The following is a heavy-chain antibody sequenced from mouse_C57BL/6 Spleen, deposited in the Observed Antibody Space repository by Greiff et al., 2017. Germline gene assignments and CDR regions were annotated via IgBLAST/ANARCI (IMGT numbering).Heavy chain of an antibody. D-gene: IGHD2-3*01. CDR1: GFTFSDYG. CDR3: ARWLLHYYAMGC. Sequence: EVKVVESGGGLVKPGGSLKLSCAASGFTFSDYGMHWVRQAPEKGLEWVAYISSGSSTIYYADTVKGRFTISRDNAKNTLCLQMTSLRSEDTAMYYCARWLLHYYAMGCWGQGTSVTVSS. J-gene: IGHJ4*01. CDR2: ISSGSSTI. V-gene: IGHV5-17*01.